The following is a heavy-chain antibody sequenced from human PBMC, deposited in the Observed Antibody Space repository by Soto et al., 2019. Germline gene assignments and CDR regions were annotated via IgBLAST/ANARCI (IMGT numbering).Heavy chain of an antibody. V-gene: IGHV3-9*01. CDR2: ISWNSGSI. CDR3: AKTRGDYGWFDP. Sequence: EVQLVESGGGLVQPGRSLRLSCAASGFTFDDYAMHWVRQAPGKGLEWVSGISWNSGSIGYADSVKGRFTISRDNAKNSLYLQMNRLRAEDTALYYCAKTRGDYGWFDPWGQGTLVTVSS. J-gene: IGHJ5*02. D-gene: IGHD4-17*01. CDR1: GFTFDDYA.